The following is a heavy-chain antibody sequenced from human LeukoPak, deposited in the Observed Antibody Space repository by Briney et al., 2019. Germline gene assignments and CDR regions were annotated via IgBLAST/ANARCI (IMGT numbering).Heavy chain of an antibody. CDR3: ARDFYSSTSCYSSDYYYGMDV. CDR1: GFTFSSYS. CDR2: ISSSSSTI. Sequence: GGSLRLSCAASGFTFSSYSMNWVRQAPGKGLEWVSYISSSSSTIYYADSVKGRFTISRDNAKNSLYLQMNSLRDEDTAVYYCARDFYSSTSCYSSDYYYGMDVWGQGTTVTVSS. J-gene: IGHJ6*02. V-gene: IGHV3-48*02. D-gene: IGHD2-2*02.